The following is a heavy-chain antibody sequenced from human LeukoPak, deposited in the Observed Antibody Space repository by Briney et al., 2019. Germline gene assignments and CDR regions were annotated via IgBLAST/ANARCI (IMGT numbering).Heavy chain of an antibody. CDR2: IKQDGSEK. V-gene: IGHV3-7*05. Sequence: PGGSLRLSCAASGYTVNRTYMSWVRQAPGKGLEWVANIKQDGSEKYYVDSVQGRFTISRDNAKNSLYMQMNSLRAEDTAVYYCARGETMADYWGQGTLVTVSS. J-gene: IGHJ4*02. D-gene: IGHD2-8*01. CDR1: GYTVNRTY. CDR3: ARGETMADY.